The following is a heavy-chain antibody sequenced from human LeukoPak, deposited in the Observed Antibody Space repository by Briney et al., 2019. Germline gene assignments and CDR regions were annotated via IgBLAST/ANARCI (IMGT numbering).Heavy chain of an antibody. D-gene: IGHD6-13*01. Sequence: GGSLRLSCAASGFTLSSYAMSWVRQAPGKGLEWVSAISGGGGSTYYADSVKGRFTISRDNSKNTLYLQMHSLRAEDTALYYCAKDRYSSSWYYFDYWGQGTLVTVSS. CDR2: ISGGGGST. CDR3: AKDRYSSSWYYFDY. V-gene: IGHV3-23*01. J-gene: IGHJ4*02. CDR1: GFTLSSYA.